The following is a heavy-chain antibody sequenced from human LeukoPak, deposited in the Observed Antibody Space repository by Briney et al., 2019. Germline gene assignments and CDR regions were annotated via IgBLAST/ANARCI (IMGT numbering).Heavy chain of an antibody. CDR2: ISAYNGNT. D-gene: IGHD3-22*01. CDR3: ARVGDYYDSSGYYYALDY. V-gene: IGHV1-18*01. CDR1: GYTFTSYG. J-gene: IGHJ4*02. Sequence: ASVKVSCKASGYTFTSYGISWVRQAPGQGLEWMGWISAYNGNTNYAQKLQGRVTMTTDTSTSTAYMELRSLRSDDTGVYYCARVGDYYDSSGYYYALDYWGQGTLVTVSS.